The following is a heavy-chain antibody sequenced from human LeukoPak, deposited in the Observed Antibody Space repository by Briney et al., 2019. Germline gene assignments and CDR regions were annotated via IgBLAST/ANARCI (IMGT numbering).Heavy chain of an antibody. J-gene: IGHJ4*02. D-gene: IGHD2-21*01. V-gene: IGHV4-4*02. CDR3: ARGMAFVD. CDR1: GGSISSSYW. Sequence: PSETLSLTCGVSGGSISSSYWWSWVRQPPGKGLEWIGEIYHSGSTNYNPSLKSRVTISMDKSKNQFSLKLSSVTAADTAVYYCARGMAFVDWGQGTLVTVSS. CDR2: IYHSGST.